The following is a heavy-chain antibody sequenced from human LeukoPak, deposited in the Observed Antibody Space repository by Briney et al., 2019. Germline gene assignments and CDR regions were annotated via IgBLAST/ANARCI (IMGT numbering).Heavy chain of an antibody. Sequence: PGGSLRLSCAVSGITFSSYWMHWVRQVPGKGLVWVSRINSDVSITNYADSVKGRFTISRDNAKNTLYLQMNSLRDEDTVIYYCARERGISFDYWGQGTLVIVSS. CDR2: INSDVSIT. CDR1: GITFSSYW. D-gene: IGHD3-16*01. CDR3: ARERGISFDY. V-gene: IGHV3-74*01. J-gene: IGHJ4*02.